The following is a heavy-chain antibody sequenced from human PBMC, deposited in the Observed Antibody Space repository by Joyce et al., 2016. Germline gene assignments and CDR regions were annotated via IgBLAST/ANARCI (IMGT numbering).Heavy chain of an antibody. CDR2: IFSSGTS. CDR1: GGSISSYY. J-gene: IGHJ4*02. Sequence: QVQLQESGPGLLKPSETLSLSCTVSGGSISSYYWSWIRQSPGKGLEWIGYIFSSGTSNYNPSLEGRVAISLDTAKSLFSLKLNSVTAADTVVYYCAKTSLSIFGVFASWGQGSPVTVSS. CDR3: AKTSLSIFGVFAS. V-gene: IGHV4-59*01. D-gene: IGHD3-3*01.